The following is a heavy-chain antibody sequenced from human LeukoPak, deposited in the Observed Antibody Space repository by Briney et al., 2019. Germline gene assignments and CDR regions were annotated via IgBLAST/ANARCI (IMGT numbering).Heavy chain of an antibody. CDR3: ARDLDPYYYYYGMDV. V-gene: IGHV3-30-3*01. CDR1: GFTFSSYA. D-gene: IGHD1-1*01. CDR2: TSYDGSNK. Sequence: PGGSLRLSCAASGFTFSSYAMHWVRQAPGKGLEWVAVTSYDGSNKYYADSVKGRFTISRDNSKNTLYLQMNSLRAEDTAVYYCARDLDPYYYYYGMDVWGQGTTVTVSS. J-gene: IGHJ6*02.